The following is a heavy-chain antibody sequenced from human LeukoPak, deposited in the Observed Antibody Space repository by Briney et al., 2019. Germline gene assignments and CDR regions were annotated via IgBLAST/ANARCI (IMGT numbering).Heavy chain of an antibody. CDR2: ISASSSGS. D-gene: IGHD3-10*01. Sequence: GGSLRLSCAASGFTFSNDAMSWVRQAPGKGLEWVSTISASSSGSYYADSVKGRFSISRDNSENTVFLQMNSLRAEDTAIYYCAKAIRSAYGYYFDSWGQGTLLTVSS. J-gene: IGHJ4*02. V-gene: IGHV3-23*01. CDR1: GFTFSNDA. CDR3: AKAIRSAYGYYFDS.